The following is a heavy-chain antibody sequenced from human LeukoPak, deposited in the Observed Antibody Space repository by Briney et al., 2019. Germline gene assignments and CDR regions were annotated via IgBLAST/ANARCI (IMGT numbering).Heavy chain of an antibody. CDR3: ARGVEFSTPDY. Sequence: GGSLRLSCAASGFTFSSYGMHWVRQAPGKRLEWVAVISYDGSNKYYADSVKGRFTISRDNSKNTLYLQMNSLRAEDTAVYYCARGVEFSTPDYWGQGTLVTVSS. J-gene: IGHJ4*02. V-gene: IGHV3-30*03. CDR2: ISYDGSNK. CDR1: GFTFSSYG. D-gene: IGHD2/OR15-2a*01.